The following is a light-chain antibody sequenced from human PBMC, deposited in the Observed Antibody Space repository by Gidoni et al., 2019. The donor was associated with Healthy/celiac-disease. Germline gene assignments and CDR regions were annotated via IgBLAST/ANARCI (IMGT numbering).Light chain of an antibody. CDR1: KLGDKA. CDR3: QAWDSSTVV. Sequence: SYEHTQPPAVSVAPGQTASITSSGDKLGDKAASWYQQKQAQYPVLVIYQDSKRPSGIPERFSGSTSGNTATLTISGTQAMDEADYYCQAWDSSTVVFGGGTKLTVL. CDR2: QDS. V-gene: IGLV3-1*01. J-gene: IGLJ2*01.